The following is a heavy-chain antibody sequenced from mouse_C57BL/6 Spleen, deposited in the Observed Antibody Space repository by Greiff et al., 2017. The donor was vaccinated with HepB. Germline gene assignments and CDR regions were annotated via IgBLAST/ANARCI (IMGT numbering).Heavy chain of an antibody. V-gene: IGHV1-53*01. CDR3: ALICYDYCYAMDY. CDR2: INPSNGGT. J-gene: IGHJ4*01. CDR1: GYTFTSYW. Sequence: QVQLQQSGTELVKPGASVKLSCKASGYTFTSYWMHWVKQRPGQGLEWIGNINPSNGGTNYNEKFKSKATLTVDKSSSTAYMQLSSLTSEDSAVYDCALICYDYCYAMDYWGQGTSVTVSS. D-gene: IGHD2-4*01.